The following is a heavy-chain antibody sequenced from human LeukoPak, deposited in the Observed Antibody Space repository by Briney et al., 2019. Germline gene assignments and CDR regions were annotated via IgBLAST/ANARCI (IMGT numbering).Heavy chain of an antibody. D-gene: IGHD1-1*01. CDR2: IIPNFGTV. CDR3: ASRAISGPRTHPSYYYSYMDV. Sequence: SVKVSCKASGGTFRKYAISWVRQAHGQGLEWLGGIIPNFGTVNYAQKFQGRVTISTDESTNTAYMELSSLRSEDTAVYYCASRAISGPRTHPSYYYSYMDVWGKGTTVTVSS. J-gene: IGHJ6*03. V-gene: IGHV1-69*05. CDR1: GGTFRKYA.